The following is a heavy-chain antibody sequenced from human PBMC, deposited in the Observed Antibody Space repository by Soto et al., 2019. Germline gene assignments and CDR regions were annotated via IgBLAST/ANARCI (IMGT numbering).Heavy chain of an antibody. CDR1: GGSFSGYY. D-gene: IGHD3-10*01. V-gene: IGHV4-34*01. J-gene: IGHJ4*02. CDR3: ARQRGVLLWFGESSPHGYFDC. Sequence: SETLSLTCAVYGGSFSGYYWSWIRQPPGKGLEWIGEINHSGSTNYNPSLKSRVTISVDTSKNQFSLKLSSVTAADTAVYYCARQRGVLLWFGESSPHGYFDCWGQGTLVTVSS. CDR2: INHSGST.